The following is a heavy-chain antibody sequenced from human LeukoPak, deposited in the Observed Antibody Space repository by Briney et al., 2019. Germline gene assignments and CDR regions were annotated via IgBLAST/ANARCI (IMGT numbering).Heavy chain of an antibody. CDR2: INPNSGGT. Sequence: ASVKVSCKASGYTFTGYYMHWVRQAPGQGLEWMGRINPNSGGTNYAQKFQGRVTMTRDTSISTAYMELSRLRSDDTAVYYCARQVTTVTVFDYWGQGTLSPSPQ. CDR1: GYTFTGYY. D-gene: IGHD4-17*01. J-gene: IGHJ4*02. V-gene: IGHV1-2*06. CDR3: ARQVTTVTVFDY.